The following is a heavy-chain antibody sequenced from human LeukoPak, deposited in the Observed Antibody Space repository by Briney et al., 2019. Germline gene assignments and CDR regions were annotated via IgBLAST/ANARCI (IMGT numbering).Heavy chain of an antibody. CDR3: ARGGYSSGLDY. D-gene: IGHD6-19*01. Sequence: PGGSLRLSCAASGFTFSSYSMNWVRQAPGKGLEWVSYISSSSSTIYYADSVKGRFTISRDNAKNTLYLQMNSLRAEDTAVYYCARGGYSSGLDYWGQGTLVTVSS. V-gene: IGHV3-48*04. CDR2: ISSSSSTI. J-gene: IGHJ4*02. CDR1: GFTFSSYS.